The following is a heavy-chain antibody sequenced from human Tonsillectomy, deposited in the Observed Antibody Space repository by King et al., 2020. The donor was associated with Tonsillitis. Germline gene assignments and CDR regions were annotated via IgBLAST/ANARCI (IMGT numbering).Heavy chain of an antibody. CDR1: GDSVSTNSAA. CDR3: ARDFDWDDSSTYYYSGGFDH. D-gene: IGHD3-22*01. J-gene: IGHJ4*02. CDR2: TYYRSKWYN. Sequence: VQLQQSGPGLVKPSQTLSLTCAISGDSVSTNSAAWNWIRQSPSRGLEWLGRTYYRSKWYNDYALSMKGRITINPDTSRNQFSLQLNSVTPEDTAVYYCARDFDWDDSSTYYYSGGFDHWGQGTLVTVSS. V-gene: IGHV6-1*01.